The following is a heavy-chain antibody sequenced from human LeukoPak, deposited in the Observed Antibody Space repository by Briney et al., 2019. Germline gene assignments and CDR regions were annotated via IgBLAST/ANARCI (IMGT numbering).Heavy chain of an antibody. Sequence: GASVKVSCKASGYTFTGYYMHWVRQAPGQGLEWMGWISAYNGNTNYAQKLQGRVTMTTDTSTSTAYMELRSLRSDDTAVYYCARDLGIAARPLGGFDPWGQGTLVTVSS. J-gene: IGHJ5*02. V-gene: IGHV1-18*04. CDR1: GYTFTGYY. CDR3: ARDLGIAARPLGGFDP. D-gene: IGHD6-6*01. CDR2: ISAYNGNT.